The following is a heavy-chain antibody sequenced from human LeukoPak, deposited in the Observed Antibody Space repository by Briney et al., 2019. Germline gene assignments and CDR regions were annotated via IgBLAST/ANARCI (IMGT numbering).Heavy chain of an antibody. V-gene: IGHV4-38-2*01. J-gene: IGHJ6*03. CDR1: GYSISSGYY. CDR3: ARQRADYFYHYLDV. Sequence: PSKTLSLTCAVSGYSISSGYYWGWIRQSPGKGLEYIGSVHHSADTYYNPSLKSRVTMSIDTSKNQFSLKLTSLTAADTAVYYCARQRADYFYHYLDVWGKGTSVTVSS. CDR2: VHHSADT.